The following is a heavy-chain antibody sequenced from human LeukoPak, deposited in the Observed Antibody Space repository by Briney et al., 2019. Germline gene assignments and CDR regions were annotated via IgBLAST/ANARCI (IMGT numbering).Heavy chain of an antibody. Sequence: AGGSLRLSCAASGFTFSSYGMSWVRQAPGKVLEWVSAISGSGGSTYYADSVKGRFTISRDNSKNTLYLQMNSLRAEDTAVYYCAKCLGYAATNWFDPWGQGTLVTVSS. CDR1: GFTFSSYG. CDR3: AKCLGYAATNWFDP. D-gene: IGHD3-16*01. CDR2: ISGSGGST. V-gene: IGHV3-23*01. J-gene: IGHJ5*02.